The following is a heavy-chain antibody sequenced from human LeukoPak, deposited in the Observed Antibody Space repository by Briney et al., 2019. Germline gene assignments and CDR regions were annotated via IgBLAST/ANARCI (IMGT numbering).Heavy chain of an antibody. Sequence: GGSLRLSCAGSGFTFSSYWMHWVRQVPGKGVVWISRLNNDGSTTIYADSVRGRFTISRDNAKNTLYLQMDSLRAEDTAVYYCARDMWGLQYFDHWGQGALVTVSS. CDR2: LNNDGSTT. CDR1: GFTFSSYW. CDR3: ARDMWGLQYFDH. J-gene: IGHJ4*02. V-gene: IGHV3-74*01. D-gene: IGHD2-21*02.